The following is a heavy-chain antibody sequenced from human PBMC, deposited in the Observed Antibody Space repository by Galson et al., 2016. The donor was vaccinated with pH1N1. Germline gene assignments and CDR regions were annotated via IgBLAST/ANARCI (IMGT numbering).Heavy chain of an antibody. CDR3: ATRYPEDRGDN. Sequence: SLRLSCAAFGFSFSNNYMSWVRQAPGKGLEWVGVVYGVCRTFYGDPGKRRFAVFEDNWRNAVDLQMTSLRPEDTAVYFCATRYPEDRGDNWGQGTLVTVSS. CDR2: VYGVCRT. CDR1: GFSFSNNY. V-gene: IGHV3-66*04. J-gene: IGHJ4*02. D-gene: IGHD3-10*01.